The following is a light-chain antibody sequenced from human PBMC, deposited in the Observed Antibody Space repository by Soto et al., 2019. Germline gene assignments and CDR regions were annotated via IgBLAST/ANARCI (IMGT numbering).Light chain of an antibody. Sequence: QSLLTQPPSVSGAPGQRVTISCTGSSSKIGAGYDVHWYQQLPGTAPKLLIYGNSNRPSGVPDRFSGSKSGTSASLAITGLQAEDEADYYCQSYDSSLSALYVFGTGTKVTVL. J-gene: IGLJ1*01. V-gene: IGLV1-40*01. CDR3: QSYDSSLSALYV. CDR1: SSKIGAGYD. CDR2: GNS.